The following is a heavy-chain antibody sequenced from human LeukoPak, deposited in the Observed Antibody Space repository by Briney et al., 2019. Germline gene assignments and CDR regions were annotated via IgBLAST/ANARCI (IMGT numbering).Heavy chain of an antibody. CDR2: ISYDGSNK. D-gene: IGHD3-22*01. CDR1: GFTFSSYA. CDR3: ARVVAGMLIYYFDY. V-gene: IGHV3-30*04. Sequence: VHLGGSLRLSCAASGFTFSSYAMHWVRQAPGKGLEWVAVISYDGSNKYYADSVKGRFTISRDNSKNTLYLQMNSLRAEDTAVYYCARVVAGMLIYYFDYWGQGTLVTVSS. J-gene: IGHJ4*02.